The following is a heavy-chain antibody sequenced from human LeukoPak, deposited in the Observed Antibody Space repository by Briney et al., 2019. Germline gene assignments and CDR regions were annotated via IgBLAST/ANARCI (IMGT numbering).Heavy chain of an antibody. D-gene: IGHD6-13*01. Sequence: SQTLSLTCAISGDSVSSNSAAWNWIRQSPLRGLEWLGRTYYRSRWYYDYAESVKSRITINPDTSKNQFSLQLRSVSPEDTAVYYCAREVDSHGTLFYYGMDVWGQGTTVTVSS. CDR2: TYYRSRWYY. CDR3: AREVDSHGTLFYYGMDV. V-gene: IGHV6-1*01. J-gene: IGHJ6*02. CDR1: GDSVSSNSAA.